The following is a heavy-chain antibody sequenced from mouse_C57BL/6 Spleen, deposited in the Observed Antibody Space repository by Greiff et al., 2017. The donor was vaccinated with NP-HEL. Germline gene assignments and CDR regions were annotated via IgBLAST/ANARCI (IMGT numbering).Heavy chain of an antibody. CDR2: IHPNSGST. CDR1: GYTFTSYW. J-gene: IGHJ1*03. Sequence: QVQLQQPGAELVKPGASVKLSCKASGYTFTSYWMHWVKQRPGQGLEWIGMIHPNSGSTNYNEKFKSKATLTVDKSSSTAYMQLSSLTSEDSAVYYCASKGTTVVEGYFDVWGTGTTVTVSS. D-gene: IGHD1-1*01. CDR3: ASKGTTVVEGYFDV. V-gene: IGHV1-64*01.